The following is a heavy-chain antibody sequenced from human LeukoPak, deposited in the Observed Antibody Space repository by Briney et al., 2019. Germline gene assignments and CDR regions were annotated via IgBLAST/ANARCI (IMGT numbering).Heavy chain of an antibody. CDR3: ARDPATGMASGRHDY. J-gene: IGHJ4*02. CDR2: ISAYNGDT. V-gene: IGHV1-18*01. CDR1: GGTFSSYA. D-gene: IGHD5-18*01. Sequence: EASVKVSCKASGGTFSSYAISWVRQAPGQGLEWMGWISAYNGDTKYAQKFQGRVTLTTDTPTSTAYMELRSLRSDDTAVYYCARDPATGMASGRHDYWGQGTLVTVSS.